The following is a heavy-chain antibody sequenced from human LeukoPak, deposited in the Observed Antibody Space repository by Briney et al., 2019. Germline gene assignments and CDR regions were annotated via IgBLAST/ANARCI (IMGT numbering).Heavy chain of an antibody. CDR1: GFTFSSYE. CDR2: ISSSGSTI. CDR3: ARLDYGDYRGAFDI. D-gene: IGHD4-17*01. V-gene: IGHV3-48*03. J-gene: IGHJ3*02. Sequence: PGGSLRLSCAASGFTFSSYEMNWVRQAPGKGLEWVSYISSSGSTIYYADSVKGRFTISRDNAKNSLYLQMNSLRAEDTAVYYCARLDYGDYRGAFDIWGQGTMVIVSS.